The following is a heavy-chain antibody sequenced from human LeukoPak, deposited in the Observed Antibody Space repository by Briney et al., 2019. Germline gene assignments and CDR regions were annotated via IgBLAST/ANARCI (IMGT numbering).Heavy chain of an antibody. CDR1: GFTFSNYG. Sequence: GGSLRLSCAASGFTFSNYGMHWVRQAPGRGLEWVAVVSSGGTVTYYADSVKGRFTISRDNSKNTLYLQMNSLRAEDTAVYYCAKDQGYYYDSSPFDYWGQGTLVTVSS. CDR3: AKDQGYYYDSSPFDY. D-gene: IGHD3-22*01. CDR2: VSSGGTVT. J-gene: IGHJ4*02. V-gene: IGHV3-30*18.